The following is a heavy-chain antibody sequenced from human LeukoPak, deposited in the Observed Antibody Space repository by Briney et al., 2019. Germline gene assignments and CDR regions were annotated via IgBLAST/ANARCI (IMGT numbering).Heavy chain of an antibody. V-gene: IGHV3-48*04. D-gene: IGHD3-3*01. CDR3: ARRFLEWLGGPYGMDV. J-gene: IGHJ6*02. CDR1: GFTFSTYT. CDR2: ISSSGSTI. Sequence: SGGSLRLSCAASGFTFSTYTMNWVRQAPGKGLEWVSYISSSGSTIYYADSVKGRFTISRDNAKNSLYLQMNSLRAEDTAVYYCARRFLEWLGGPYGMDVWGQGTTVTVSS.